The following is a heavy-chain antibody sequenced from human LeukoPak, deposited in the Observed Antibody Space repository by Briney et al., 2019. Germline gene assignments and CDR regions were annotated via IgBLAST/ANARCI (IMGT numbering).Heavy chain of an antibody. J-gene: IGHJ4*02. Sequence: ASVKVSCKASGYTFNNYRINWVRQATGQGLEWMGWIDPNSDDRGYAQKFQGRVTISRDTSINTAYMELRSLRSEDTAVYFCARTTSFTASGYDYWGQGTLVTVSS. CDR2: IDPNSDDR. CDR3: ARTTSFTASGYDY. D-gene: IGHD6-25*01. CDR1: GYTFNNYR. V-gene: IGHV1-8*03.